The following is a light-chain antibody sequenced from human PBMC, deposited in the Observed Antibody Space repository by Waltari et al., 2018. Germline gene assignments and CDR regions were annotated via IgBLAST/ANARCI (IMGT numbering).Light chain of an antibody. CDR1: QSISNW. Sequence: DIQMTQSPSTLSASVGDRFTITCRASQSISNWLAWYQQKPGKAPKLLIYKASTLESGVPSRFSGSGSGTEFTLTINSLQPDDFATYYCQQYNSYSLLTFGGGTKVEIK. V-gene: IGKV1-5*03. J-gene: IGKJ4*01. CDR3: QQYNSYSLLT. CDR2: KAS.